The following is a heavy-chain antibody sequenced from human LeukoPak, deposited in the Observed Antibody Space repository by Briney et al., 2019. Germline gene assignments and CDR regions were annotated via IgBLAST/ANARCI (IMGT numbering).Heavy chain of an antibody. J-gene: IGHJ4*02. D-gene: IGHD6-19*01. CDR3: ARDPPSGWYPFDY. Sequence: SVKVSCKXSGGTFSSYAISWVRQAPGQGLEWMGRIIPIFGTANYAQKFQGRVTITTDETTSTAYMELSSLRFEDTAVYYCARDPPSGWYPFDYWGQGTLVTVSS. CDR1: GGTFSSYA. V-gene: IGHV1-69*05. CDR2: IIPIFGTA.